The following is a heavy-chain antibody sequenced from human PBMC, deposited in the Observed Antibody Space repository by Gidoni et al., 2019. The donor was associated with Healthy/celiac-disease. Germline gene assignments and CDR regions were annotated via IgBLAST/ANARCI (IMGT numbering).Heavy chain of an antibody. J-gene: IGHJ4*02. CDR2: ISDDGSNK. CDR1: GFTFRSYA. V-gene: IGHV3-30-3*01. CDR3: ARSHYYYDSSGYPTPFDY. D-gene: IGHD3-22*01. Sequence: QVQLVESGGGVVQPGRSLSLSCAASGFTFRSYAMHGVRQAPGKGLEWVAVISDDGSNKYYADSVKGRFTISRDNSKNTLYLQMNSLRAEDTAVYYCARSHYYYDSSGYPTPFDYWGQGTLVTVSS.